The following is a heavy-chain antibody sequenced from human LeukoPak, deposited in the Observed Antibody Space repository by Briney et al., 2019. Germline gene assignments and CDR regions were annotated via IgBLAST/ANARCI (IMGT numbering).Heavy chain of an antibody. Sequence: PGGSLRLSCAASGFTFSDYYMSWIRQAPGKGLEWVSYISSSGSTIYYADSVKGRFTISRDNAKNSLYLQMNSLRAEDTAVYYCAGDPEYSSGWYDFFIEDYWGQGTLVTVSS. D-gene: IGHD6-19*01. CDR1: GFTFSDYY. V-gene: IGHV3-11*04. CDR2: ISSSGSTI. J-gene: IGHJ4*02. CDR3: AGDPEYSSGWYDFFIEDY.